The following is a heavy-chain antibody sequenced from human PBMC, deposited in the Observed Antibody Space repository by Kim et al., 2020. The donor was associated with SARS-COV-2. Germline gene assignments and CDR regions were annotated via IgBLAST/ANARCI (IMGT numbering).Heavy chain of an antibody. CDR1: GFTFSNYW. CDR3: VRASQYSGTHYWGNWFDP. J-gene: IGHJ5*02. D-gene: IGHD1-26*01. Sequence: GGSLRLSCAASGFTFSNYWMAWVRQAPRKGLEWVANIKQDGSEVNFVDSVRGRFTISRDNAKNSVYLQMNTLSAEDTAVYYCVRASQYSGTHYWGNWFDPWGQGNLVTVSS. CDR2: IKQDGSEV. V-gene: IGHV3-7*01.